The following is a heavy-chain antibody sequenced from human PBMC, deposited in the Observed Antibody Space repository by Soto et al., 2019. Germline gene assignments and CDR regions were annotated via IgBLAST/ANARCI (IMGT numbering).Heavy chain of an antibody. Sequence: ESGGGVVQPGTSLRLSCAASGFAVRSYSMHWVRQAPGKGLEWVAAMSFDGNSKYFADSVKVRFKISRDTSKNTWSLEMESLGVEDSALYHFTRGRSMIANDDFEYWGQGTQVTVSS. J-gene: IGHJ4*02. D-gene: IGHD2-21*01. CDR3: TRGRSMIANDDFEY. V-gene: IGHV3-30-3*01. CDR1: GFAVRSYS. CDR2: MSFDGNSK.